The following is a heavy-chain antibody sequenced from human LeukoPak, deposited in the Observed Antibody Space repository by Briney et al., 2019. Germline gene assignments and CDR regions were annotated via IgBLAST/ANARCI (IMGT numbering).Heavy chain of an antibody. D-gene: IGHD4-11*01. CDR3: ARDRGAVATYNWFDP. CDR1: GFTVSSNY. Sequence: PGGSLRLSCAASGFTVSSNYMSWVRQAPGKGLEWVSIIYSGGSTFYADSVKGRFTISRDNAKNSLYLQMNSLRAEDTAVYCARDRGAVATYNWFDPWGQGTLVTVSS. CDR2: IYSGGST. V-gene: IGHV3-53*01. J-gene: IGHJ5*02.